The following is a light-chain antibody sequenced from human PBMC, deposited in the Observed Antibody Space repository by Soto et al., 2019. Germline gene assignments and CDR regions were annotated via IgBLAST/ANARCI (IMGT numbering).Light chain of an antibody. CDR3: QQYNSYPWT. CDR1: QSISSW. J-gene: IGKJ1*01. V-gene: IGKV1-5*01. CDR2: DAS. Sequence: DIQMPKSPSTLSASVGARVTITCRASQSISSWLAWYQQKPGKAPKLLIYDASSLESGVPSRFSGSGSGTEFTLTISSLQPDDVATYYCQQYNSYPWTFGQGTKVDIK.